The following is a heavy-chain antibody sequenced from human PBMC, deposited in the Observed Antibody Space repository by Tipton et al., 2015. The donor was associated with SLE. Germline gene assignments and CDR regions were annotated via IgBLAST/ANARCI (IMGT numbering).Heavy chain of an antibody. D-gene: IGHD2-21*02. CDR2: MYFSGST. J-gene: IGHJ6*02. V-gene: IGHV4-39*07. CDR3: ARGMVTWRGAILGVDV. Sequence: TLSLTCTVSGDSISSSTYYWGWIRQPPGKGLEWIGNMYFSGSTYYSPSLKSRVTISVDPAKNQFSLRLASVTAADTAVYYCARGMVTWRGAILGVDVWGQGTTVNVSS. CDR1: GDSISSSTYY.